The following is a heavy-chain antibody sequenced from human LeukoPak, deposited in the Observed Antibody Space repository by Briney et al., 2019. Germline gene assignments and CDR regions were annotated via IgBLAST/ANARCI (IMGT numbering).Heavy chain of an antibody. V-gene: IGHV3-23*01. CDR2: ISGSGGST. CDR3: AKIVTTVYIGC. CDR1: GFTFSTYA. Sequence: GGSLRLSCAASGFTFSTYAMSWVRQAPGKGLEWVSAISGSGGSTYYAGSVKGRFTISRDNSKNTLYLQMNSLRAEDTAVYYCAKIVTTVYIGCWGQGTLVTVSS. D-gene: IGHD4-17*01. J-gene: IGHJ4*02.